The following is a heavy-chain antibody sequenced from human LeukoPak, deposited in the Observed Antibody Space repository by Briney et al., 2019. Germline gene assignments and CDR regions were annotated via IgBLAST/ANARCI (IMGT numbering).Heavy chain of an antibody. V-gene: IGHV3-11*04. CDR1: GFTFSDYY. J-gene: IGHJ4*02. Sequence: GGSLRLSCAASGFTFSDYYMSWIRQAPGKGLEWVSYIGSSGSTIYYADSVRGRFTISRDNAKNSLYLQMNSLRAEDTAVYYCAKDYRDGYNFDFDYWGQGTLVTVSS. CDR3: AKDYRDGYNFDFDY. CDR2: IGSSGSTI. D-gene: IGHD5-24*01.